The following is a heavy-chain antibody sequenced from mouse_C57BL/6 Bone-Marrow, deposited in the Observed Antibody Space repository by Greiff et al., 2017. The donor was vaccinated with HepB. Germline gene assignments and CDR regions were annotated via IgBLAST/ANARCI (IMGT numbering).Heavy chain of an antibody. CDR1: GFNIKDDY. CDR3: TKGPTGPYYFDY. Sequence: EVQLQQSGAELVRPGASVKLSCTASGFNIKDDYMHWVKQRPEQGLEWIGWIDPENGDTEYASKFQGKATITADTSSNTAYLQLSSLTSEDTAVYYCTKGPTGPYYFDYWGQGTTLTVSS. D-gene: IGHD3-3*01. CDR2: IDPENGDT. V-gene: IGHV14-4*01. J-gene: IGHJ2*01.